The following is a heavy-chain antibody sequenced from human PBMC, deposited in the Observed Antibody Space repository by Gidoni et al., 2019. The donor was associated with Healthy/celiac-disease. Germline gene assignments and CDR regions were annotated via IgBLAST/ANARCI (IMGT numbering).Heavy chain of an antibody. D-gene: IGHD5-12*01. J-gene: IGHJ4*02. CDR3: ARVVWLQSHYFDY. CDR2: IYYSGST. V-gene: IGHV4-31*03. CDR1: VGSISSGGYY. Sequence: QVQLQESGPGLVKPSQTLSLTCTVSVGSISSGGYYWSWIRQHPGKGLEWIGYIYYSGSTYYNPSIKSRVTISVDTSKNQFSLKLSSVTAADTAVYYCARVVWLQSHYFDYWGQGTLVTVSS.